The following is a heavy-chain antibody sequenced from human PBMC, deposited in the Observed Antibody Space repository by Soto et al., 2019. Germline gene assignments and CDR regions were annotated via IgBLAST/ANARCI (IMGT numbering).Heavy chain of an antibody. CDR3: ARTYYYDSSGYYLFDY. V-gene: IGHV4-59*01. J-gene: IGHJ4*02. CDR1: GGSISSYY. CDR2: IYYSGST. Sequence: SETLSLTCTVSGGSISSYYWSWIRQPPGKGLEWIGYIYYSGSTNYNPSLKSRVTISVDTSKNQFSLKLSSVTAADTAVYYCARTYYYDSSGYYLFDYWGQGTLVTVSS. D-gene: IGHD3-22*01.